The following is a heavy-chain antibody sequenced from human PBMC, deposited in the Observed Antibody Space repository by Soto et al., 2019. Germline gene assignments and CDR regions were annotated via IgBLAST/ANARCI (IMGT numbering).Heavy chain of an antibody. J-gene: IGHJ5*02. D-gene: IGHD6-13*01. CDR1: GFTFSSYG. CDR3: TTGAPYFGSSWYRGWFDP. V-gene: IGHV3-30*03. CDR2: ISYDGSNK. Sequence: QVQLVESGGGVVQPGRSLRLSCAASGFTFSSYGMHWVRQAPGKGLEWVAVISYDGSNKYYADSVKGRFTISRDNSKNTLYLQMNSLRAEDTAVYYCTTGAPYFGSSWYRGWFDPWGQGTLVTVSS.